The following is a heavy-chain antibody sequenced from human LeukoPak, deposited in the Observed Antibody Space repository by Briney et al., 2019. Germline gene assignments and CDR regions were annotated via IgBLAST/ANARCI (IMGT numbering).Heavy chain of an antibody. Sequence: GRSLRLSCAASGFTFDDYAMHWVRQAPGKGLEWVSGISWNSGSIGYADSVKGRFTISRDNAKNSLYLQMNSLRAEDTALYYCAKDGYCSSTSCFGGAFDIWGQGTMVTVSS. J-gene: IGHJ3*02. CDR1: GFTFDDYA. V-gene: IGHV3-9*01. CDR3: AKDGYCSSTSCFGGAFDI. CDR2: ISWNSGSI. D-gene: IGHD2-2*01.